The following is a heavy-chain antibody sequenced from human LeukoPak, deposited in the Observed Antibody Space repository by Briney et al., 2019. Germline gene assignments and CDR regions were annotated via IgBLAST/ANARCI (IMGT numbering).Heavy chain of an antibody. CDR1: GFTFSSYD. Sequence: GGSLRLSCAASGFTFSSYDMHWVRQAPGKGLEWVSAIGTAGDTYYPGSVKGRFTISRENAKNSLYLQMNSLRAGDTAVYYCARESRSLQAFDIWGQGTMVTVSS. J-gene: IGHJ3*02. CDR3: ARESRSLQAFDI. CDR2: IGTAGDT. V-gene: IGHV3-13*01. D-gene: IGHD4-11*01.